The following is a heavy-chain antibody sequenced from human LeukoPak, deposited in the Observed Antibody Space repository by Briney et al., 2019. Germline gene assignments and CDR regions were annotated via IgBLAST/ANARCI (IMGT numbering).Heavy chain of an antibody. Sequence: PGGSLRLSCAASGFTFSSYGMHWVRQAPGKGLEWVAVIWYDGSNKYYADSVKGRFTISRDNSKNTLYLQMNSLRAEDTAVYYCAKNSASHCSSTSCYPPRGGWFDPWGQGTLVTVSS. CDR1: GFTFSSYG. V-gene: IGHV3-30*02. D-gene: IGHD2-2*01. CDR2: IWYDGSNK. J-gene: IGHJ5*02. CDR3: AKNSASHCSSTSCYPPRGGWFDP.